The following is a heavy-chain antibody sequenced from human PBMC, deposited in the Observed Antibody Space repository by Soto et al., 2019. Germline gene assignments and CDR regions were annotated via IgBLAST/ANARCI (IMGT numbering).Heavy chain of an antibody. CDR1: GGSISSGDCY. J-gene: IGHJ5*02. V-gene: IGHV4-30-4*01. CDR3: ARGVVVVPAATRALFDP. D-gene: IGHD2-2*01. Sequence: SETLSLTCTVSGGSISSGDCYWSWIRQPPGKGLEWIGYIYYSGSTYYNPSLKSRVTISVDTSKNQFSLKLSSVTAADTAVYYCARGVVVVPAATRALFDPRGQGTLVTVSS. CDR2: IYYSGST.